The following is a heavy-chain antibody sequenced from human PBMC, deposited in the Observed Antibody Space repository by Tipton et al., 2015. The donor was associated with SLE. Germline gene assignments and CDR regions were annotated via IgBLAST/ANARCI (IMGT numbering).Heavy chain of an antibody. D-gene: IGHD3-3*01. Sequence: SGVTFYNVWMSWVRHAPGKGLEWVGRIKSKTDGGTADYASPVKGRFTISRDDSKNTLFLHLNSLRTEDTAVYYCTADRPYYDFWRGSYSASHFYFDHWGQGALVTVSS. CDR3: TADRPYYDFWRGSYSASHFYFDH. J-gene: IGHJ4*02. V-gene: IGHV3-15*01. CDR2: IKSKTDGGTA. CDR1: GVTFYNVW.